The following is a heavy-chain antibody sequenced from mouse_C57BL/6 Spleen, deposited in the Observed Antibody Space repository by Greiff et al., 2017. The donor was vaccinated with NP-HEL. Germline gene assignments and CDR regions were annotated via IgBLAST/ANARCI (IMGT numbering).Heavy chain of an antibody. CDR1: GFSLTSYA. CDR3: ARNRGGPYYYAMDY. V-gene: IGHV2-9-1*01. Sequence: VMLVESGPGLVAPSQSLSITCTVSGFSLTSYAISWVRQPPGKGLEWLGVIWTGGGTNYNSALKSRLSISKDNSKSQVFLKMNSLQTDDTARYYCARNRGGPYYYAMDYWGQGTSVTVSS. CDR2: IWTGGGT. J-gene: IGHJ4*01. D-gene: IGHD1-1*02.